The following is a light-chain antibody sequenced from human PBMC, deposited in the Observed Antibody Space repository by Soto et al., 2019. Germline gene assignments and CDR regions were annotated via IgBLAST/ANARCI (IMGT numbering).Light chain of an antibody. Sequence: EIVMTQSPATLSVSPGERATLSCRASQSVSILLAWYQQRPGQAPRLLIYDASNRATGIPARFSGSGSGTDFTLTISSLEPEDFAVYYCQQRSNWLTFGQGTRLEIK. CDR2: DAS. J-gene: IGKJ5*01. CDR1: QSVSIL. V-gene: IGKV3-11*01. CDR3: QQRSNWLT.